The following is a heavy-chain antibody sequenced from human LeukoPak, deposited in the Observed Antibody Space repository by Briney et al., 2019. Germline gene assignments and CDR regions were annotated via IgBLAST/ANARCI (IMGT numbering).Heavy chain of an antibody. V-gene: IGHV1-8*01. CDR3: ARLLFSYCGGDCYSDYNWFDP. CDR2: MNPNSGNT. CDR1: GYTFTSYD. D-gene: IGHD2-21*02. J-gene: IGHJ5*02. Sequence: GASVKVSCKASGYTFTSYDINWVRQATGQGLEWMGWMNPNSGNTGYAQKFQGRVTMTRNTSISTAYMELSSLRSEDTAVYYCARLLFSYCGGDCYSDYNWFDPWGQGTLVTVSS.